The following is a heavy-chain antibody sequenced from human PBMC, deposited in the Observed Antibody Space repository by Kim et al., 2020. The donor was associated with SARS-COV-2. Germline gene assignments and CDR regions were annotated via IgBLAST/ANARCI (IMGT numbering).Heavy chain of an antibody. CDR2: ISSSSSYT. CDR3: AREGSSWYRIDY. D-gene: IGHD6-13*01. CDR1: GFTFSDYY. Sequence: GGSLRLSCAASGFTFSDYYMSWIRQAPGKGLEWVSYISSSSSYTNYADSVKGRFTISRDNAKNSLYLQMNSLRAEDTAVYYCAREGSSWYRIDYWGQGTLVTVSS. J-gene: IGHJ4*02. V-gene: IGHV3-11*05.